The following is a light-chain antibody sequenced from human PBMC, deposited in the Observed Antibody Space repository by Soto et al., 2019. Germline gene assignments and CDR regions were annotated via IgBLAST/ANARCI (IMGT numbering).Light chain of an antibody. V-gene: IGKV3-20*01. CDR2: GAS. CDR1: QSVSSSY. CDR3: QQSYSTPT. J-gene: IGKJ4*01. Sequence: EIVLTQSLGTLSLSPGERATLSCRASQSVSSSYLAWYQQTPGQAPRILIYGASTRATGIPARFSGIGSGTDFTLTISSLPTEDVAVYDCQQSYSTPTFGEGTKVDIK.